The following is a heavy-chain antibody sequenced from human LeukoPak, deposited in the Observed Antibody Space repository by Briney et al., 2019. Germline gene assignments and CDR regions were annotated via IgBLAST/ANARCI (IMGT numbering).Heavy chain of an antibody. V-gene: IGHV5-51*01. CDR2: IYPGDSDT. D-gene: IGHD6-6*01. CDR3: ARQRHSYSSSSWAAGNYFDY. CDR1: GYRFTSYW. Sequence: GESLKISFKGSGYRFTSYWIGWVRQMPGKGLEWMGIIYPGDSDTRYSPSFQGQVTISADKSISTAYLQWSSLKASDTAMYYCARQRHSYSSSSWAAGNYFDYWGQGTLVTVSS. J-gene: IGHJ4*02.